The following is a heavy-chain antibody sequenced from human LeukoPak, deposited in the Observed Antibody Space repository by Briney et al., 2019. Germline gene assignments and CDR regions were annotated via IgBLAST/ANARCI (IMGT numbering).Heavy chain of an antibody. Sequence: SVKVSCEASGGSFGDLAIIWVRQAPGHGLEWTGRSVPMSDTKDYAQKFQGRVTFTTDESTTTAHMELSNLSPEDTAVYYCAATSIIFNWFDPWGQGTLVTVSS. CDR2: SVPMSDTK. CDR3: AATSIIFNWFDP. CDR1: GGSFGDLA. V-gene: IGHV1-69*05. J-gene: IGHJ5*02. D-gene: IGHD1-14*01.